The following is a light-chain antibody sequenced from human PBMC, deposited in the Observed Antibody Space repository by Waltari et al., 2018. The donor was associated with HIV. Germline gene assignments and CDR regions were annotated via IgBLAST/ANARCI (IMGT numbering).Light chain of an antibody. CDR1: SSDVGGYNS. CDR2: EVS. J-gene: IGLJ1*01. V-gene: IGLV2-14*01. Sequence: QSALTQPASVSGSPGQSLTISCTGTSSDVGGYNSVSWYQQHPGKAPKLMIYEVSNRPSGVSNRFSGSKSGNTASLTISGLQAEDEADYYCSSYTSSNTLDVFGTGTKVTVL. CDR3: SSYTSSNTLDV.